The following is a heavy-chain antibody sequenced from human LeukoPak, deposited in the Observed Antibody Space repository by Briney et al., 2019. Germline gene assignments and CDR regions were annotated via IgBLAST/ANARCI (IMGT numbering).Heavy chain of an antibody. CDR1: GGSISSSNW. V-gene: IGHV4-4*02. J-gene: IGHJ4*02. CDR2: IYHSGST. Sequence: ASETLSLTCAVSGGSISSSNWWSWVRQPPGKGLEWIWEIYHSGSTYYNPSLKSRVTISVDTSKNQFSLKLSSVTAADTAVYYCARVAGRYCGGDSCYSRLDYWGQGTLVTVSS. D-gene: IGHD2-15*01. CDR3: ARVAGRYCGGDSCYSRLDY.